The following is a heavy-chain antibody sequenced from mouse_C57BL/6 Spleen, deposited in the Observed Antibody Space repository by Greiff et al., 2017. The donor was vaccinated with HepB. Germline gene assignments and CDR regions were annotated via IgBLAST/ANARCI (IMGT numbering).Heavy chain of an antibody. CDR1: GFTFSSYT. CDR2: ISGGGGNT. CDR3: ARAIYYYGSSFYYFDY. Sequence: DVHLVESGGGLVKPGGSLKLSCAASGFTFSSYTMSWVRQTPEKRLEWVATISGGGGNTYYPDSVKGRFTISRDNAKNTLYLQMSSLRSEDTALYYCARAIYYYGSSFYYFDYWGQGTTLTVSS. V-gene: IGHV5-9*01. J-gene: IGHJ2*01. D-gene: IGHD1-1*01.